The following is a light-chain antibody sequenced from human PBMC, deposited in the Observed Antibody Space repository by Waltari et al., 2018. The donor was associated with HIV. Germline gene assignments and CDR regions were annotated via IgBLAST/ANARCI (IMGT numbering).Light chain of an antibody. Sequence: QSALTQPASVSGSPGQSITISCTGTNSDVGAYNYVSWYQQHPGKAPKLLIYEVTNRPPRISNRVSGSKSGNTASMTISGLQPEDEADYYCSSYTITTAIVFGGGTKLTVL. CDR2: EVT. J-gene: IGLJ2*01. CDR1: NSDVGAYNY. V-gene: IGLV2-14*01. CDR3: SSYTITTAIV.